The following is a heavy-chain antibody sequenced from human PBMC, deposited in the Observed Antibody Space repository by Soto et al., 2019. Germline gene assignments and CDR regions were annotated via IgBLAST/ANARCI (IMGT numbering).Heavy chain of an antibody. CDR1: GYSFTTYW. J-gene: IGHJ5*02. V-gene: IGHV5-10-1*01. Sequence: PGESLKISCEASGYSFTTYWISWVRQMPGKGLEWMGAIDPRDSYTKYSPSFQGHVTISVDKSISTAYLQWNSLKASDTAIYYWAREKSDLELFNWLDPWGQGTLVTVSS. CDR3: AREKSDLELFNWLDP. D-gene: IGHD1-7*01. CDR2: IDPRDSYT.